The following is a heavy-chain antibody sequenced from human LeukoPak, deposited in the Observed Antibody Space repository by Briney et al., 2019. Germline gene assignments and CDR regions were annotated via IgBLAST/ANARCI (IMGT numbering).Heavy chain of an antibody. Sequence: GASVKVSCKASGYTFTSYDINWVRQATGQGLEWVGWMNSNSGNTGHGQKFQGRVTLTRDTAISTAYMELTSLRYEDTAVYYCARGDYWGQGTLVTVSS. CDR2: MNSNSGNT. V-gene: IGHV1-8*01. CDR1: GYTFTSYD. CDR3: ARGDY. J-gene: IGHJ4*02.